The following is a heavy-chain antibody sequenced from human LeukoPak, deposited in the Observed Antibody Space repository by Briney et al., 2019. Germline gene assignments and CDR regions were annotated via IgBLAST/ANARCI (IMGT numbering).Heavy chain of an antibody. J-gene: IGHJ4*02. CDR3: AREEYCSSTSCFQYYFDY. D-gene: IGHD2-2*01. Sequence: SVKVSCKASGGTFSSYAISWVRQAPGQGLEWMGRIIPILGIANYAQKFQGRVTITADKSTSTAYTELSSLRSEDTAVYYCAREEYCSSTSCFQYYFDYWGQGTLVTVSS. CDR2: IIPILGIA. CDR1: GGTFSSYA. V-gene: IGHV1-69*04.